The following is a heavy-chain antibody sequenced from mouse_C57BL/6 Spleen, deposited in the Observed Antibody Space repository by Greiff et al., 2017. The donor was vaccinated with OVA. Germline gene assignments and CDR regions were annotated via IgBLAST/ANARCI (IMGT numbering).Heavy chain of an antibody. D-gene: IGHD3-2*02. CDR1: GYSFTGYY. CDR2: INPCTGGT. V-gene: IGHV1-42*01. J-gene: IGHJ3*01. Sequence: VQLQQSGPELVKPGASVKISCKASGYSFTGYYMNWVKQSPEKSLEWIGEINPCTGGTTYNQKFKAKATLTVDKSSSTSYMQLKSLTSEASAVYYCARRGSSGYVWFAYWGQGTLVTVSA. CDR3: ARRGSSGYVWFAY.